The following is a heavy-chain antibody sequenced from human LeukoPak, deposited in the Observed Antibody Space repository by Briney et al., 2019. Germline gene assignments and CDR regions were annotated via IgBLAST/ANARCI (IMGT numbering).Heavy chain of an antibody. Sequence: GGSLRLSCAASGFTVSSNYMSWVRQAPGKGLEWVSSFGTRSSSIYYADSVKGRFTISRDNARNSLYPQMNSLKAEDTAVYYCARERDEGFDYWGQGTLVTVSS. CDR1: GFTVSSNY. V-gene: IGHV3-21*01. CDR2: FGTRSSSI. CDR3: ARERDEGFDY. D-gene: IGHD5-24*01. J-gene: IGHJ4*02.